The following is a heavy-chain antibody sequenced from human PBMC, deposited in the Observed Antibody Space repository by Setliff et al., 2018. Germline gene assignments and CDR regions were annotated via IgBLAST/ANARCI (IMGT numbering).Heavy chain of an antibody. D-gene: IGHD2-21*01. CDR2: IYTSGAT. CDR1: GASLSSGSYY. V-gene: IGHV4-61*02. Sequence: PSETLSLTCTVSGASLSSGSYYWSWIRQSAGKGLEWIGRIYTSGATTYSPSLKSRVSISADTSKNLFSLRLKSVTAADTAAYYCAKEYVVNSFVSNSHQHYGLDVWGQGTTVTVSS. J-gene: IGHJ6*02. CDR3: AKEYVVNSFVSNSHQHYGLDV.